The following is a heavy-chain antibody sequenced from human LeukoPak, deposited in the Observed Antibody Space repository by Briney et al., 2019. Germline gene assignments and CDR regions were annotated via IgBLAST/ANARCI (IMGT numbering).Heavy chain of an antibody. CDR3: ARGPRHLRSGGYYLFDY. J-gene: IGHJ4*02. CDR1: GFTFSNAW. V-gene: IGHV4-34*01. CDR2: INHSGST. Sequence: GSLRLSCAASGFTFSNAWMSWVRQAPGKGLEWIGEINHSGSTNYNPSLKSRVTISVDTSKNQFSLKLSSVTAADTAVYYCARGPRHLRSGGYYLFDYWGQGTLVTVSS. D-gene: IGHD3-22*01.